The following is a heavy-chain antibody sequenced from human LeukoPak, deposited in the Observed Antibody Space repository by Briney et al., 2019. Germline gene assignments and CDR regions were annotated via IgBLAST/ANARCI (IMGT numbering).Heavy chain of an antibody. J-gene: IGHJ5*02. CDR3: ARFFGKRFDP. CDR1: GGSISSYY. V-gene: IGHV4-59*01. D-gene: IGHD3-10*01. Sequence: SETLSLTCTVSGGSISSYYWSWIRQPPGKGLEWIGYIYYSGSTNYNPSLKSRVTISVDTSKNQFSLKLSSVTAADTAVYYCARFFGKRFDPWGQGTLVTVSS. CDR2: IYYSGST.